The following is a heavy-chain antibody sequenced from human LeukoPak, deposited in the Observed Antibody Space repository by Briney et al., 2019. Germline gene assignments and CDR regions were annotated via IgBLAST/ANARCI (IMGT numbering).Heavy chain of an antibody. CDR2: ISNDGGGT. J-gene: IGHJ5*02. Sequence: GGSLRLSCAASGFIFNNYGLIWVRQAPGKGLEWVSAISNDGGGTNYADFVRGRFTISRDNSKNTLFLQMNSLRAEDTALYYCAKGSSGYYADLWGQGTLVTVSS. CDR1: GFIFNNYG. D-gene: IGHD3-22*01. CDR3: AKGSSGYYADL. V-gene: IGHV3-23*01.